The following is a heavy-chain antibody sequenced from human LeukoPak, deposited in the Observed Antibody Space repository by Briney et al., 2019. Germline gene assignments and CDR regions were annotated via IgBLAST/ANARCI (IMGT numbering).Heavy chain of an antibody. CDR3: ARSRSGSYFDY. D-gene: IGHD1-26*01. J-gene: IGHJ4*02. Sequence: GGSLRLSCAASGFTFSSYSMNWVRQAPGKGLEWVSYISSNSTTTIYYADSVKGRFTISRDNATHSLYLQINSLRAEDTAVFYCARSRSGSYFDYWGQGTLVTVSS. V-gene: IGHV3-48*01. CDR2: ISSNSTTTI. CDR1: GFTFSSYS.